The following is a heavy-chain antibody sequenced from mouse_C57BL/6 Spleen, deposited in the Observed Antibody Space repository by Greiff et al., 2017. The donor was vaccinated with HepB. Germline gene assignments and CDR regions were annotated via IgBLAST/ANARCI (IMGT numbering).Heavy chain of an antibody. CDR2: ISSGSSTI. J-gene: IGHJ4*01. CDR1: GFTFSDYG. D-gene: IGHD1-1*01. Sequence: DVQLLESGGGLVKPGGSLKLSCAASGFTFSDYGMHWVRQAPEKGLEWVAYISSGSSTIYYADTVKGRFTISRDNAKNTLFLQMTSLRSEDTAMYYCARSGSSYAMDYWGQGTSVTVSS. V-gene: IGHV5-17*01. CDR3: ARSGSSYAMDY.